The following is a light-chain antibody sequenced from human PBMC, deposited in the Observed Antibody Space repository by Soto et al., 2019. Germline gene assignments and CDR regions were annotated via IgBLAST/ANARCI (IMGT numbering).Light chain of an antibody. J-gene: IGKJ4*01. CDR1: QDINNC. V-gene: IGKV1-33*01. Sequence: DIQMTQSPSSLSASVGDRVTITCQASQDINNCLNWYQQSPGKAPKLLIYDASNLETGVPSRFSASGSGTDFSFTISSLQPDDIATYFCQQCDDLPLTFGGRTKVDNK. CDR3: QQCDDLPLT. CDR2: DAS.